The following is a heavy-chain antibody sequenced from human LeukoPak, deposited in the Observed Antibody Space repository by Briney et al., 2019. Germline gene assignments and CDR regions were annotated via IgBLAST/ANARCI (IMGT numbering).Heavy chain of an antibody. V-gene: IGHV1-8*03. CDR1: GCTFTSYD. CDR3: ARVSQSVYSSSAAVGDYYMDV. J-gene: IGHJ6*03. D-gene: IGHD6-6*01. Sequence: ASVKVSCKASGCTFTSYDINWVRQATGQGLEWMGWMNPNSGNTGYAQKFQGRVTITRNTSISTAYMELSSLRSEDTAVYYCARVSQSVYSSSAAVGDYYMDVWGKGTTVTVSS. CDR2: MNPNSGNT.